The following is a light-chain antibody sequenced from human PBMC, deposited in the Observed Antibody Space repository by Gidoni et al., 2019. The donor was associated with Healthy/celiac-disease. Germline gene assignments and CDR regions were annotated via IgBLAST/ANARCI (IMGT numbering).Light chain of an antibody. CDR3: QQYYSTPLT. J-gene: IGKJ4*01. CDR2: WAS. Sequence: DIVRTQSPYSLAVSLGERATINCKSSQSVLYSSNNKNYLAWYQQKPGQPPKLLIYWASTRESGVPDRFSGSGSGTDFTLTISSLQAEDVAVYYCQQYYSTPLTFGGGTQVEIK. V-gene: IGKV4-1*01. CDR1: QSVLYSSNNKNY.